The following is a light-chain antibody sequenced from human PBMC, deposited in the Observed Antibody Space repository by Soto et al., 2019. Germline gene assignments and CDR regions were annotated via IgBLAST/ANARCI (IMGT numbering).Light chain of an antibody. CDR3: SSLSTTSTPIV. CDR2: EVN. Sequence: SVLSQPASMSGSPGQSITIPCTGASSDIGLYNYVSWYQHHPGKAPKLLISEVNVRPSGLSDRFSASKAGNTASLTISGLQPEDEAYYYCSSLSTTSTPIVFGSGTKVT. J-gene: IGLJ1*01. CDR1: SSDIGLYNY. V-gene: IGLV2-14*01.